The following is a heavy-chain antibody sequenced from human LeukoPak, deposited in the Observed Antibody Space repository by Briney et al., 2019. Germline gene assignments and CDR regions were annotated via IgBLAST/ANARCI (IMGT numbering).Heavy chain of an antibody. V-gene: IGHV4-59*01. CDR2: IYYSGST. CDR3: ARARGITMVRDEYYFDY. J-gene: IGHJ4*02. D-gene: IGHD3-10*01. Sequence: PSETLSLTCTVSGGSISSYYWSWIRQPPGKGLERIGYIYYSGSTNYNPSLKSRVTISVDTSKNQFSLKLSSVTVADTAVYYCARARGITMVRDEYYFDYWGQGTLVTVSS. CDR1: GGSISSYY.